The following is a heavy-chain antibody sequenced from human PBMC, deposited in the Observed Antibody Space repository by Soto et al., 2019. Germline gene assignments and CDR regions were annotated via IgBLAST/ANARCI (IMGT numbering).Heavy chain of an antibody. D-gene: IGHD2-2*01. CDR3: ARQSDCSSTSCYLFRRGRQPHAFDI. CDR2: IYPGDSDT. Sequence: PGESLKISCKGSGYSFTSYWIGWVRQMPGKGLEWMGIIYPGDSDTRYSPSFQGQVTISADKSISTAYLQWSSLKASDTAMYYCARQSDCSSTSCYLFRRGRQPHAFDIWGQGTMVTVSS. CDR1: GYSFTSYW. V-gene: IGHV5-51*01. J-gene: IGHJ3*02.